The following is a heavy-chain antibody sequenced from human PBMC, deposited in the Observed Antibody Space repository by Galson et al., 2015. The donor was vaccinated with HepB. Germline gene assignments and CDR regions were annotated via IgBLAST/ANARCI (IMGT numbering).Heavy chain of an antibody. J-gene: IGHJ5*01. Sequence: SLRLSCAASGFTFSSYGIHWVRQAPGKGLEWVAVIWFDGSNKYYADSVKGRFTISRDNSKNTLYLQMDTLRADDTVIYYCARGVPAARGWFDSWGQGTLVTVSS. CDR1: GFTFSSYG. D-gene: IGHD2-2*01. V-gene: IGHV3-33*01. CDR3: ARGVPAARGWFDS. CDR2: IWFDGSNK.